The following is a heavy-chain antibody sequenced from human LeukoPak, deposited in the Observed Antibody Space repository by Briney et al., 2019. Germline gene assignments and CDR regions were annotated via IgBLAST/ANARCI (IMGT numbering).Heavy chain of an antibody. V-gene: IGHV3-33*06. Sequence: GGSLRLSCVASGFTFSAYAMSWVRQAPGKGLEWVAVIWYDGSNKYYADSVKGRFTISRDNSKNTLYLQMNSLRAEDTAVYYCAKGKGNYYDRSGYYVLDYWGQGTLVTVSS. CDR1: GFTFSAYA. CDR3: AKGKGNYYDRSGYYVLDY. D-gene: IGHD3-22*01. J-gene: IGHJ4*02. CDR2: IWYDGSNK.